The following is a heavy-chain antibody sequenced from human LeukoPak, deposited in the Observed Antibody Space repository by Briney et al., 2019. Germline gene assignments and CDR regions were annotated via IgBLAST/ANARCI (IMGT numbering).Heavy chain of an antibody. J-gene: IGHJ4*02. CDR3: ARAHDYGDHYYFDY. CDR2: IYYSGST. CDR1: GGSISSGDYY. D-gene: IGHD4-17*01. V-gene: IGHV4-30-4*01. Sequence: PSETLSLTCTVSGGSISSGDYYWSWIRQPPGKGLEWIGYIYYSGSTYYNPSLKSRVTISVDTSKNQFSLKLSSVTAADTAAYYCARAHDYGDHYYFDYWGQGTLVTVSS.